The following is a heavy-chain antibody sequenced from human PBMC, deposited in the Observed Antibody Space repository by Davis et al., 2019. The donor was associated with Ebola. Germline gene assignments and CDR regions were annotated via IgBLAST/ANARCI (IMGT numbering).Heavy chain of an antibody. V-gene: IGHV3-30*02. Sequence: PGGSLRLSCAASGFIFSTYGMHWVRQAPGKGLEWVAFIRNDGSKKDYVDSVKGRFTISRDNSKNTFYLQMNSLRAEDTALYYCAKDKTMATQYWYFDLWGRGTLVTVSS. D-gene: IGHD4/OR15-4a*01. CDR2: IRNDGSKK. J-gene: IGHJ2*01. CDR1: GFIFSTYG. CDR3: AKDKTMATQYWYFDL.